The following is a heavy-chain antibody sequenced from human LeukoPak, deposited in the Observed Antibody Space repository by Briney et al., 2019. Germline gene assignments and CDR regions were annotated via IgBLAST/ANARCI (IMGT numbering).Heavy chain of an antibody. CDR1: GGAITNYY. J-gene: IGHJ4*02. Sequence: SETLSLTCGVSGGAITNYYWNWIRQAPGKGLEWLGYIYYTGSTTYNPSVKSRITISLDTSKKQISLKLRSVTAADTAVYYCAREGYSSSQPGYWGQGTLVTVTS. CDR3: AREGYSSSQPGY. V-gene: IGHV4-59*01. D-gene: IGHD6-13*01. CDR2: IYYTGST.